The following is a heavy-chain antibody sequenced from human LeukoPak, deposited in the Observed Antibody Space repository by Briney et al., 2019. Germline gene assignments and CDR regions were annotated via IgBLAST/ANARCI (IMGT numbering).Heavy chain of an antibody. CDR2: ISGSGGTT. J-gene: IGHJ4*02. D-gene: IGHD6-13*01. CDR3: ASSSWPHY. CDR1: GFTFSSYA. Sequence: GGSLRLSCAASGFTFSSYAMSWVRQAPGKGLEWVSGISGSGGTTYYADSVKGRFTVSRDNSKNTLYLEMNSLRAEDTAVYYCASSSWPHYWGQGTLVTVSS. V-gene: IGHV3-23*01.